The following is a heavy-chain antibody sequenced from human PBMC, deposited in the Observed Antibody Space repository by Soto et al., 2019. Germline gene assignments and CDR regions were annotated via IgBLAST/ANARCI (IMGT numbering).Heavy chain of an antibody. Sequence: QVQLQESGPGLVKPSQTLSLTCTVSGGSISSGDYYWSWIRQPPGKGLEWIGYIYYSGSTYYNPSLTSRGTISVDTSKNQFSLKLSSVSAADTAVYYCARDLVARDYYGMDVWGQGTTVTVSS. J-gene: IGHJ6*02. CDR2: IYYSGST. CDR3: ARDLVARDYYGMDV. CDR1: GGSISSGDYY. V-gene: IGHV4-30-4*01. D-gene: IGHD5-12*01.